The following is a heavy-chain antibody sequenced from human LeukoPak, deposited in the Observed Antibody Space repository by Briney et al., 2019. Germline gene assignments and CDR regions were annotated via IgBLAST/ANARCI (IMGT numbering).Heavy chain of an antibody. Sequence: ASVKVSCKASGGTFSSYAISWVRQAPGQGLEWMGGIIPIFGTANYAQKFQGRVTITADKSTSTAYMELRSLRSDDTAVYYCARDQRGSSWYKQIYYYYMDVWGKGTTVTISS. V-gene: IGHV1-69*06. CDR1: GGTFSSYA. J-gene: IGHJ6*03. CDR2: IIPIFGTA. D-gene: IGHD6-13*01. CDR3: ARDQRGSSWYKQIYYYYMDV.